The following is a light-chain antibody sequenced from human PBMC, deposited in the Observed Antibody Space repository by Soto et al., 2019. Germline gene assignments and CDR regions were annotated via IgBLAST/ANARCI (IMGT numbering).Light chain of an antibody. CDR3: CSYAVTNILV. Sequence: QSALTQPASVSGSPGQSITISFTGTSSDVGSYELVSWFQQHPGKAPKLMIYEGSKRPSGVSNRFSGSKSGNTASLTISRLQAEDEADYYCCSYAVTNILVVGGGTKLTVL. CDR2: EGS. V-gene: IGLV2-23*01. CDR1: SSDVGSYEL. J-gene: IGLJ2*01.